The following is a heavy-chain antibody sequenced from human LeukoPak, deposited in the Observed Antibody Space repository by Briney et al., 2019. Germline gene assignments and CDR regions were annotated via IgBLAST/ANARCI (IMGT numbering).Heavy chain of an antibody. CDR1: GGSIRTYY. D-gene: IGHD3-3*01. CDR3: ARGDFYRYYFDY. Sequence: SKTLSLTCTVSGGSIRTYYWSWIRQPPGKGLEWIGYIYTSGSTNYNPSLKSRVTMSLDTSENQFSLKLSSVTAADTAVYYCARGDFYRYYFDYWGQGTLVTVSS. CDR2: IYTSGST. V-gene: IGHV4-4*09. J-gene: IGHJ4*02.